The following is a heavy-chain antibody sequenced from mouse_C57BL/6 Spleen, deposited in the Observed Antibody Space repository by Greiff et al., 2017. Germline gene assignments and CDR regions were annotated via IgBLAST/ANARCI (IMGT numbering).Heavy chain of an antibody. CDR1: GFTFTDYY. Sequence: EVQVVESGGGLVQPGGSLSLSCAASGFTFTDYYMSWVRQPPGKALEWLGFIRNKANGYTTEYSASVKGRFTISRDNSQSILYLQMNALRAEDSATYYCARSISLYAMDYWGQGTSVTVSS. J-gene: IGHJ4*01. V-gene: IGHV7-3*01. CDR3: ARSISLYAMDY. CDR2: IRNKANGYTT.